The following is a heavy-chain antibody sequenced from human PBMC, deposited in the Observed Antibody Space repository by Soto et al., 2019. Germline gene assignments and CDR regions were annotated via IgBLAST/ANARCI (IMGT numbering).Heavy chain of an antibody. D-gene: IGHD6-13*01. CDR2: IWYDGTRK. V-gene: IGHV3-33*03. CDR1: GFIFSNYC. J-gene: IGHJ4*02. CDR3: ATGGAGTAAGFCDY. Sequence: QVQLVESGGGVVQHGRSLRLSCAASGFIFSNYCMHWVRQAPGKGLEWVALIWYDGTRKYHSDSVRGRFTIARDDSKNTLYLQMDSLRADDTAVYYCATGGAGTAAGFCDYWGRGTLVTVSS.